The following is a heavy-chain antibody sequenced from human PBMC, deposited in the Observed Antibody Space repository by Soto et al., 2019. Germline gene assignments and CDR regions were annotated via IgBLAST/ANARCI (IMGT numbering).Heavy chain of an antibody. J-gene: IGHJ4*02. CDR3: ARILTGDTAMVLDY. CDR1: GDSISSYY. V-gene: IGHV4-59*01. D-gene: IGHD5-18*01. CDR2: IHYSGST. Sequence: SETLSLSCTVAGDSISSYYGSWIRQPPGKGLEWIGYIHYSGSTNYNPSLKTRLTISKDTSKNQVVLTMTNMDPVDTATYYCARILTGDTAMVLDYWGQGTLVTVSS.